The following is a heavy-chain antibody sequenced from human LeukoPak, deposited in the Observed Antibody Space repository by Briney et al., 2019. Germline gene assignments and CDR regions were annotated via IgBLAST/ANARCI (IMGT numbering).Heavy chain of an antibody. D-gene: IGHD4-23*01. CDR3: ARVSRGNSVGGDY. Sequence: SETLSLTCAVSGASVSGSNYYWSWIRQPPGKGLEWIGYIYYSGSTNYNPSLKSRVTISLDTSKNQFSLKLSSVTAADTAMYYCARVSRGNSVGGDYWGQGTLVTVSS. CDR1: GASVSGSNYY. J-gene: IGHJ4*02. V-gene: IGHV4-61*01. CDR2: IYYSGST.